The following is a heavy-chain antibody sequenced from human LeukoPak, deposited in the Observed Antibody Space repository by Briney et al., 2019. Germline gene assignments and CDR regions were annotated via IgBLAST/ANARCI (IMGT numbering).Heavy chain of an antibody. J-gene: IGHJ4*02. D-gene: IGHD3-3*02. V-gene: IGHV3-66*03. CDR1: GFTVSSTY. Sequence: GGSLRLSCAASGFTVSSTYMSWVRQAPGKGLEWVSVIYSSGSTYYADSVKGRFTISRDNSKNTLYLQMNSLRAEDTAVYYCARDSNYDYWGQGTLVTVSS. CDR2: IYSSGST. CDR3: ARDSNYDY.